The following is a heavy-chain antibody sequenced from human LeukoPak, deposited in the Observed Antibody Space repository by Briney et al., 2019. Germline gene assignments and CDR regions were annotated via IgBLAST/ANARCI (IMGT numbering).Heavy chain of an antibody. CDR3: ARLLVTGDSSGYYYWLDY. CDR2: IYYSGST. Sequence: SETLSLTCTVSGGSISRYYWSWIRQPPGKGLEWIGYIYYSGSTNYNPSLKSRVTISVDTSKNQFSLKLSSVTAADTAVYYCARLLVTGDSSGYYYWLDYWGQGTLVTVSS. J-gene: IGHJ4*02. D-gene: IGHD3-22*01. CDR1: GGSISRYY. V-gene: IGHV4-59*01.